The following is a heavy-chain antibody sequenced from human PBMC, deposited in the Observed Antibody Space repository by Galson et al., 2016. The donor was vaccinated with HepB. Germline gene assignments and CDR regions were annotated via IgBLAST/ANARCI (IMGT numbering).Heavy chain of an antibody. CDR2: ISWKSGSI. CDR3: AKGLRFIYHYGMDV. J-gene: IGHJ6*02. Sequence: SLRLSCAASGFTFDDHAMHWVRRGPGKGLEWVSGISWKSGSIGYADSVKGRFTISRDNAKNSLYLQMNSLRAEDTALYYCAKGLRFIYHYGMDVWGQGTTVTVSS. V-gene: IGHV3-9*01. CDR1: GFTFDDHA.